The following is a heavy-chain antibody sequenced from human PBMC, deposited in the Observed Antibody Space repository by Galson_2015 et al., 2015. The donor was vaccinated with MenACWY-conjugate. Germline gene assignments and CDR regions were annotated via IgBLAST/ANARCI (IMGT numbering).Heavy chain of an antibody. D-gene: IGHD3/OR15-3a*01. J-gene: IGHJ4*02. Sequence: SETLSLTCTVSGGSISSYYWSWIRQPPGKGLEWIGEINHSGSTNYNPSLKSRVTISVDTSKNQFSLKLSSVTAADTAVYYCARGVLSWTLGQKRKNLDYWGQGTLVTVSS. CDR1: GGSISSYY. CDR2: INHSGST. V-gene: IGHV4-34*01. CDR3: ARGVLSWTLGQKRKNLDY.